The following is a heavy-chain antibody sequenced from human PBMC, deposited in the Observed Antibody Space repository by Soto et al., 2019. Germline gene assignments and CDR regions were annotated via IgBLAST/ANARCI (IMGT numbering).Heavy chain of an antibody. V-gene: IGHV3-30-3*01. CDR2: ISYDGSNK. CDR3: ARDRTSGSYWRYFDY. D-gene: IGHD1-26*01. Sequence: LRLSCAASGFTFSSYAMHWVRQAPGKGLEWVAVISYDGSNKYYADSVKGRFTISRDNSKNTLYLQMNSLRAEDTAVYYCARDRTSGSYWRYFDYWGQGTLVTVSS. CDR1: GFTFSSYA. J-gene: IGHJ4*02.